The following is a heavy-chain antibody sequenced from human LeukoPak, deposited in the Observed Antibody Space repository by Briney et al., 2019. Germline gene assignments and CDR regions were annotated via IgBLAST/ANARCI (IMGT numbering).Heavy chain of an antibody. CDR1: GFTFSSYA. V-gene: IGHV3-23*01. CDR3: AKGYSSTSGHWFDP. CDR2: ISVSGGTT. J-gene: IGHJ5*02. Sequence: GASLRLSCAASGFTFSSYATSWVRQAPGKGLEWVSAISVSGGTTYYADSVKGRFTISRDNSKNTLYLQMNSLRAEDTAVYFCAKGYSSTSGHWFDPWGQGTLVTVSS. D-gene: IGHD2-2*01.